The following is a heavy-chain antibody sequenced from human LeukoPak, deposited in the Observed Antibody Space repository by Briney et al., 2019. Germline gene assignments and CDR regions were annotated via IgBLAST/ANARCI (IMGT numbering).Heavy chain of an antibody. Sequence: PGGSLRLSCEASGFTFSSPAMHWVRKAPGKGLEWGQVISYDGNNKYYADSVKGRFTISRDNSKNTLYVQMNSLRGEDTAVYYCAKGFCSTTSCPPMDVWGQGTTVTVSS. V-gene: IGHV3-30*18. D-gene: IGHD2-2*01. CDR2: ISYDGNNK. CDR3: AKGFCSTTSCPPMDV. CDR1: GFTFSSPA. J-gene: IGHJ6*02.